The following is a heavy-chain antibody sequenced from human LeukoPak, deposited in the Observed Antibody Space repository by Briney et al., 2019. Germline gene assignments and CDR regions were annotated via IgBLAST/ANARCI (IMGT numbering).Heavy chain of an antibody. CDR1: GGSISSSSYY. J-gene: IGHJ4*02. D-gene: IGHD3-9*01. V-gene: IGHV4-39*01. CDR3: ARSIENYDILTAYRGYYFDY. Sequence: SETLSLTCTVSGGSISSSSYYWGWIRQPPGKGLEWIGSIYYSGSTYYNPSLKSRVTISVDTSKNQFSLKLSSVTAADTAVYYCARSIENYDILTAYRGYYFDYWGQGTLVTVSS. CDR2: IYYSGST.